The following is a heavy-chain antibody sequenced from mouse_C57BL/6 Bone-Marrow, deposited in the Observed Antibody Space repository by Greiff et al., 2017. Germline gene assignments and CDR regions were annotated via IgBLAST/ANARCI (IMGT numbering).Heavy chain of an antibody. CDR2: INYDGSST. D-gene: IGHD1-1*01. Sequence: DVMLVESEGGLVQPGSSMKLSCTASGFTFSDYYMAWVRQVPEKGLEWVANINYDGSSTYYLDSLKSRFIISRDNAKNILYLQMSRLKAEDTATYYCARDITLYGSSYWYFDVWGTGTTVTVSS. J-gene: IGHJ1*03. V-gene: IGHV5-16*01. CDR1: GFTFSDYY. CDR3: ARDITLYGSSYWYFDV.